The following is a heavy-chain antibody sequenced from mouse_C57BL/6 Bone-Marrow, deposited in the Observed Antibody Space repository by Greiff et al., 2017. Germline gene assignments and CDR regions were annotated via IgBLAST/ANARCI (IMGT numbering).Heavy chain of an antibody. V-gene: IGHV1-69*01. Sequence: VQLQQPGAELVMPGASVKLSCKASGYTFTSYWMHWVKQRPGQGLEWIGEIDPSDSYTNYNQKFKGKSTLTVDKSSSTAYMQLSSLTSEDSAVYYCASEGLRRYWYFDVWGTGTTVTVSS. J-gene: IGHJ1*03. CDR1: GYTFTSYW. CDR2: IDPSDSYT. CDR3: ASEGLRRYWYFDV. D-gene: IGHD2-4*01.